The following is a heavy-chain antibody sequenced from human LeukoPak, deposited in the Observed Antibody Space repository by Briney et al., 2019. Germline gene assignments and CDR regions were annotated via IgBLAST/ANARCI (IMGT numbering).Heavy chain of an antibody. Sequence: ASVKVSCKASGYTFTSFGISWVRQAPGQGLEWMGWISTYNGNTNYAQKVQGRVTMTTDTSTSTAYMELRSLRSDDTAVYYCARDYSSGWPNFDYWGQGTLVTVSS. V-gene: IGHV1-18*01. CDR2: ISTYNGNT. D-gene: IGHD6-19*01. CDR1: GYTFTSFG. J-gene: IGHJ4*02. CDR3: ARDYSSGWPNFDY.